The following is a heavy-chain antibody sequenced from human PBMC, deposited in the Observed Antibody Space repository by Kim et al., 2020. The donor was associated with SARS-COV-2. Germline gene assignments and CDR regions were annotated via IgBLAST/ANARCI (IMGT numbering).Heavy chain of an antibody. J-gene: IGHJ6*02. V-gene: IGHV1-18*01. CDR2: ISAYNGNT. Sequence: ASVKVSCKASGYTFTSYGISWVRQAPGQGLEWMGWISAYNGNTNYAQKLQGRVTMTTDTSTSTAYMELRSLRSDDTAVYYCARADVGRHPSYYYYYYGMDVWGQGTTVTVSS. CDR1: GYTFTSYG. D-gene: IGHD1-26*01. CDR3: ARADVGRHPSYYYYYYGMDV.